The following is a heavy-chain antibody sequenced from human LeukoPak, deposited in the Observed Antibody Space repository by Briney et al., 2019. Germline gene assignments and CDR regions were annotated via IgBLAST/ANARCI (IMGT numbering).Heavy chain of an antibody. CDR3: ARADTATGWFDP. D-gene: IGHD5-18*01. Sequence: ASVKVSRKASGYTFTSYGISWVRQAPGQGLEWMGWISAYNGNTNYAQKLQGRVTMTTDTSTSTADMELRSLRSDDTAVYYCARADTATGWFDPWGERTPVSVSS. V-gene: IGHV1-18*01. CDR1: GYTFTSYG. CDR2: ISAYNGNT. J-gene: IGHJ5*02.